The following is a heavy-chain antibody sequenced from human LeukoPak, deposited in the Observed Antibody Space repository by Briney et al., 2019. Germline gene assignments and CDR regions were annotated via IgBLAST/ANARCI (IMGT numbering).Heavy chain of an antibody. Sequence: SETLSLTCTVSGYSISSGYYWGWIRQPPGKGLEWIGSIYHSGRTYYNPSLKSRVTISVDTSKNQFSLKLSSVTAADTAVYYCARHIGGRYYYYYMDVWGKGTTVTISS. CDR2: IYHSGRT. CDR1: GYSISSGYY. D-gene: IGHD2-21*01. CDR3: ARHIGGRYYYYYMDV. J-gene: IGHJ6*03. V-gene: IGHV4-38-2*02.